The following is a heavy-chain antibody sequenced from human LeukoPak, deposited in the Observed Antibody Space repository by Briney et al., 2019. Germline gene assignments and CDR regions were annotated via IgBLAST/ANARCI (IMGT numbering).Heavy chain of an antibody. CDR1: GGTFSSYA. CDR3: ARLYYDILVSD. CDR2: IIPIFGTA. V-gene: IGHV1-69*13. J-gene: IGHJ4*02. D-gene: IGHD3-9*01. Sequence: SVKVSCKASGGTFSSYAISWLRQAPGQGLEWMGGIIPIFGTANYAQKFQGRVTITADESTSTDYMELSSLRSEDTVVYYCARLYYDILVSDWGQGTLVTVSS.